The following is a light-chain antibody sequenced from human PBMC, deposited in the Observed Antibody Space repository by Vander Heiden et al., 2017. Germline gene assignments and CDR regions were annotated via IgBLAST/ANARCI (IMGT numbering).Light chain of an antibody. Sequence: DIVMTQSPLSLPVTPGEPASISCRSSQSLLHSNGYNYLDWYLQKPGQSPQLLIYLGSNRASGVPDRFSGSGSSTDFTLKISRVEAEDVGVYYCMQAQQTPLTFGGGTKVEIK. CDR1: QSLLHSNGYNY. CDR3: MQAQQTPLT. V-gene: IGKV2-28*01. CDR2: LGS. J-gene: IGKJ4*01.